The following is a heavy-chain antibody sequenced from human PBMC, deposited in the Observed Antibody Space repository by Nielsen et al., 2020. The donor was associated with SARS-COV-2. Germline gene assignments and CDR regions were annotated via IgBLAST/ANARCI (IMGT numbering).Heavy chain of an antibody. V-gene: IGHV3-9*01. CDR2: ISWNSGSI. Sequence: SLKISCAASGFTFDDYAMHWVRQAPGKGLEWVSGISWNSGSIGYADSVKGRFTISRDNAKNSLYLQMNSLRAEDTALYYCAKDQNPSGSGWYSCWGQGTLITVSS. CDR1: GFTFDDYA. D-gene: IGHD6-19*01. J-gene: IGHJ4*02. CDR3: AKDQNPSGSGWYSC.